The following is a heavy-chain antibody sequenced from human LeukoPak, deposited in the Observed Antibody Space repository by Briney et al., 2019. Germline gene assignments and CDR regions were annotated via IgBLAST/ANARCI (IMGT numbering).Heavy chain of an antibody. D-gene: IGHD2-15*01. V-gene: IGHV4-59*01. CDR1: GDSISSYF. Sequence: SETLSLTCTVSGDSISSYFWSWIRQPPGKGLEWIGYFHDSGSANYKPSLKSRITMSVDTSKNQFSLKLRSVTAADTAVYYCARDSHSVDAATPRGFDPWGQGTLVTVSS. CDR2: FHDSGSA. CDR3: ARDSHSVDAATPRGFDP. J-gene: IGHJ5*02.